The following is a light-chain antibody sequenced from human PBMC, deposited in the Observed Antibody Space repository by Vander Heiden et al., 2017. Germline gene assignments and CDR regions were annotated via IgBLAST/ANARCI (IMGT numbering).Light chain of an antibody. Sequence: EIVLTQAPGTLSLSPGERATFSCRASQSVSRNLAWFQQQPGQAPRLLIYDTSSRATAIPDRFSGSGSGTAFTLIISRLEPEDFAMYFCFQYGSAPPYSFGQGTKLEIK. J-gene: IGKJ2*03. CDR3: FQYGSAPPYS. CDR1: QSVSRN. V-gene: IGKV3-20*01. CDR2: DTS.